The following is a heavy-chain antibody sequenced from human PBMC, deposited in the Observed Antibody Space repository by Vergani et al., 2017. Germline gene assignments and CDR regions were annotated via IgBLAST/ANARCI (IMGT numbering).Heavy chain of an antibody. CDR1: GGTFSSYA. CDR2: IIPIFGTA. J-gene: IGHJ4*02. Sequence: QVQLVQSGAEVKKPGSSVKVSCKASGGTFSSYAISWVRQAPGQGLEWMGRIIPIFGTANYAQKFQGRVTMTRDTSTSTVYMELSSLRSEDTAVYYCALDGNFWSGYFGYWGQGTLVTVSS. V-gene: IGHV1-69*05. D-gene: IGHD3-3*01. CDR3: ALDGNFWSGYFGY.